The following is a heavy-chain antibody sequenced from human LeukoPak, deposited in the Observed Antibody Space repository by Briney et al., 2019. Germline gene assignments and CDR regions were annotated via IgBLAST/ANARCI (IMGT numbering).Heavy chain of an antibody. CDR1: GFTFSSYG. V-gene: IGHV3-48*01. CDR3: ARAGITMVRGVIYYYYYIDV. CDR2: ISSSSSTI. Sequence: GGSLRLSCAASGFTFSSYGMTWVRQAPGKGLEWVSYISSSSSTIYYADSVKGRFTISRDNAKNSLFLQMNSLRAEDTAVYYCARAGITMVRGVIYYYYYIDVWGKGTTVTVSS. J-gene: IGHJ6*03. D-gene: IGHD3-10*01.